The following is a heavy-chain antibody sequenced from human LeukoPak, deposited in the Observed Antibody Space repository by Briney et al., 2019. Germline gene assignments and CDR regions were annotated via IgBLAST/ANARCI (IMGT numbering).Heavy chain of an antibody. CDR1: GFTFSSYA. CDR3: ARILGLTLDY. V-gene: IGHV3-48*02. D-gene: IGHD1-14*01. J-gene: IGHJ4*02. CDR2: ISLGGDTI. Sequence: GRSLRLSCAASGFTFSSYAMSWVRQAPGKGLEWVSYISLGGDTIYYAGSVRGRFTISRDAAGNSLYLQMNSLRDEDTAVYYCARILGLTLDYWGQGTLVTVSS.